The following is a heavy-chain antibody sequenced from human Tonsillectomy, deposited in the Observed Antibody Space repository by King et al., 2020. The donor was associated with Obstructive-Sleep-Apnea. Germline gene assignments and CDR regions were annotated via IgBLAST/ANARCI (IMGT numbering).Heavy chain of an antibody. CDR2: FYYSGST. CDR3: AREGSSGWSNWFDP. D-gene: IGHD6-19*01. CDR1: GGSISSYY. V-gene: IGHV4-59*01. Sequence: VQLQESGPGLVKPSETLSLTCTVSGGSISSYYWSWIRQPPGKGLEWIGYFYYSGSTNYNPSLKSRGTISVDTSKNPFSLKLSSVTAADTAVYYCAREGSSGWSNWFDPWGQGTLVTVSS. J-gene: IGHJ5*02.